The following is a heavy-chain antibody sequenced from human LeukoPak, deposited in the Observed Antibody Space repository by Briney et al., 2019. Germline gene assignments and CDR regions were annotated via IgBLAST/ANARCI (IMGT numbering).Heavy chain of an antibody. J-gene: IGHJ4*02. Sequence: PSETLSLTCTVSGGSISSYYWSWIRQPPGKGLEWIGYIYHSGSTYYNPSLKSRVTISVDRSKNQFSLKLSSVTAADTAVYYCARLQPLLYREPFDYWGQGTLVTVSS. CDR3: ARLQPLLYREPFDY. D-gene: IGHD2-2*02. CDR2: IYHSGST. CDR1: GGSISSYY. V-gene: IGHV4-59*12.